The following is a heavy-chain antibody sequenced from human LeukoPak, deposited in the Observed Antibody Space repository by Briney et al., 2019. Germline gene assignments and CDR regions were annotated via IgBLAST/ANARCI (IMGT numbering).Heavy chain of an antibody. V-gene: IGHV4-59*08. Sequence: PSETLSLTCTVSGGSISNYYWNWIRQPPGKGLEWVGHISYSGGTKYNPSLQSRVTISVDTSKNQFSLKLSSVTAADTAVYYCARQGSGNYLSPVNYWGQGTLVTVSS. D-gene: IGHD1-26*01. CDR3: ARQGSGNYLSPVNY. CDR2: ISYSGGT. J-gene: IGHJ4*02. CDR1: GGSISNYY.